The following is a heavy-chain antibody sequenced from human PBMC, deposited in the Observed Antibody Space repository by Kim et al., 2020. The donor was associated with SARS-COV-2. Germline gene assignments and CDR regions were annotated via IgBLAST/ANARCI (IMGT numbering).Heavy chain of an antibody. V-gene: IGHV3-30-3*01. Sequence: GGSLRLSCAASGFTFSTYAMHWVRQAPGKGLEWVAVISYDGSNKFYADSVKGQFTISRDNSKNTLYLQMNSLRAEDTAVYYCARGDVRSGSSYYYYGVDVWGQGTTVTVSS. CDR3: ARGDVRSGSSYYYYGVDV. D-gene: IGHD1-26*01. CDR1: GFTFSTYA. J-gene: IGHJ6*02. CDR2: ISYDGSNK.